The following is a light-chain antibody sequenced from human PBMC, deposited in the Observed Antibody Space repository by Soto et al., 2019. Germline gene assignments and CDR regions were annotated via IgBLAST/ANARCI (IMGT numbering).Light chain of an antibody. J-gene: IGKJ1*01. CDR1: QTIISY. Sequence: DIQMTQSPSSLSASVGDRVTITCRASQTIISYLNWYQQKPGKAPKLMIHSTSSLQSGVPSRFRGSGSGTDFTLTISSLQPEDFATYYCQQSYSLPLAFGQGTKVDIK. V-gene: IGKV1-39*01. CDR3: QQSYSLPLA. CDR2: STS.